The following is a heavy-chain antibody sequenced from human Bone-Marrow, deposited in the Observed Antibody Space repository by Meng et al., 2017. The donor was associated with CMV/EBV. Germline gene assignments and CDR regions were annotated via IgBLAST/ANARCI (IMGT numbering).Heavy chain of an antibody. V-gene: IGHV3-64*02. CDR1: GFTFSSYA. Sequence: GESLKISCAASGFTFSSYAMHWVRQAPGKGLEYVSGISSNGGSTYYADSVKGRFTISRDNSKNTLYLQMGSLRAEDMAVYYCARDKYDFWSGYHNDAFDICGQGTIATVS. D-gene: IGHD3-3*01. CDR2: ISSNGGST. CDR3: ARDKYDFWSGYHNDAFDI. J-gene: IGHJ3*02.